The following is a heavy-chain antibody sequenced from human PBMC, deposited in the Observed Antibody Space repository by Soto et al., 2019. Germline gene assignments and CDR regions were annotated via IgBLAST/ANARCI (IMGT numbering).Heavy chain of an antibody. CDR1: GASFSGYQ. V-gene: IGHV4-34*01. CDR2: INDSGNI. CDR3: ASSSGPWSPYGGYYYYYYGMDV. Sequence: SETLSLTCAVYGASFSGYQWTWIRQTPGKGLEWIGEINDSGNINYNPSLKSRVTISLDTPKKQISLKLSSVTAADTAVYYCASSSGPWSPYGGYYYYYYGMDVWGQGTTVTVSS. J-gene: IGHJ6*02. D-gene: IGHD3-16*01.